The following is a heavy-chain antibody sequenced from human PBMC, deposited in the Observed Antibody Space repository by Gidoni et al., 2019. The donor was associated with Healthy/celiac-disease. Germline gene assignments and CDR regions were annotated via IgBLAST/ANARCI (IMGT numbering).Heavy chain of an antibody. D-gene: IGHD2-2*01. V-gene: IGHV1-2*04. CDR2: MNPNSGGT. Sequence: QVQLVQSGAVVKKPGASVQVSCTASGYTFTGYYLPWVRRAPGQGLEWMGWMNPNSGGTNYAQKFQGWVTITRETSISTAYMELSRLRSDDTAVYYCARGIVVVPDKRSGWYFDYWGQGTLVTVSS. J-gene: IGHJ4*02. CDR1: GYTFTGYY. CDR3: ARGIVVVPDKRSGWYFDY.